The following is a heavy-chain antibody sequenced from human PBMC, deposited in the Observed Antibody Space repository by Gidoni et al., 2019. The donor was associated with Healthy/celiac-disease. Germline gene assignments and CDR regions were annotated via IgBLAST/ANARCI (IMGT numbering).Heavy chain of an antibody. CDR2: IKQDGSEK. J-gene: IGHJ4*02. CDR1: GFPFSSYW. Sequence: VQLVESGGGLVQPGGSLRLSCAASGFPFSSYWRSWVRQAPGKGLEWVANIKQDGSEKYYVDSVKGRFTISRDNAKNSRYLQMNSLRAEDTAVYYCARVEWLGGGFDYWGQGTLVTVSS. CDR3: ARVEWLGGGFDY. D-gene: IGHD6-19*01. V-gene: IGHV3-7*01.